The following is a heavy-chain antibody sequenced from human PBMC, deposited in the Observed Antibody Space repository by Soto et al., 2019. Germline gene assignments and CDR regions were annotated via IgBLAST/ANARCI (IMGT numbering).Heavy chain of an antibody. D-gene: IGHD5-18*01. CDR2: ISGSGGST. CDR3: AKDLRCGGYSVPG. J-gene: IGHJ4*01. V-gene: IGHV3-23*01. Sequence: EVQLLESGGGLVQPGGSLRLSCAASGFTFSSYAMSLVRQAPGKGLEWVSAISGSGGSTYYAESVKGRFTISRDNSKNTRYLQMNSLRAEDTAVYYCAKDLRCGGYSVPGWGHGTMVTVSS. CDR1: GFTFSSYA.